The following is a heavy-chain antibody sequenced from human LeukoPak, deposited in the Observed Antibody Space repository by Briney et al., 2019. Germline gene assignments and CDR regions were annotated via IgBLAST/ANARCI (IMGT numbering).Heavy chain of an antibody. CDR1: GGSFSGYY. CDR3: ARFESGSYYRRYHYYGMDV. J-gene: IGHJ6*02. Sequence: SETLSLTCAVYGGSFSGYYWSWIRQPPGKGLEWIGEINHSGSTNYNPSLKSRVTISVDTSKNQFSLKLSPVTATDTAVYYCARFESGSYYRRYHYYGMDVWGQGTTVTVSS. D-gene: IGHD1-26*01. CDR2: INHSGST. V-gene: IGHV4-34*01.